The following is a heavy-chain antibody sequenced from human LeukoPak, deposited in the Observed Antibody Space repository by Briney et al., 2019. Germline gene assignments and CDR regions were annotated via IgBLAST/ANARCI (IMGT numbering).Heavy chain of an antibody. CDR2: IYYRGST. CDR3: ARGPHTIQLWFPFDY. Sequence: SETLSLTCTVSGDSISGGDYYWSWIRQPPGKGLEWIGYIYYRGSTYYNPSLKSRVTVSIDTSKNQFSLRLTSVTAADTAVYYCARGPHTIQLWFPFDYWGQGTLVTVSS. J-gene: IGHJ4*02. CDR1: GDSISGGDYY. V-gene: IGHV4-30-4*01. D-gene: IGHD5-18*01.